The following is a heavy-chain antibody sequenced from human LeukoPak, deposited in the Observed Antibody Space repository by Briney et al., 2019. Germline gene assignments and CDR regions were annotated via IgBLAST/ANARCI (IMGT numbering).Heavy chain of an antibody. CDR2: INPSGGST. Sequence: ASVKVSCKASGYTFTSYYMHWVRQAPRQGLEWMGKINPSGGSTSYAQKFQGRVTMTRDMSTSTVYMELSSLRSEDTAVYYCARGTIFGVVAYANWFDPWGQGTLVTVSS. V-gene: IGHV1-46*01. D-gene: IGHD3-3*01. J-gene: IGHJ5*02. CDR1: GYTFTSYY. CDR3: ARGTIFGVVAYANWFDP.